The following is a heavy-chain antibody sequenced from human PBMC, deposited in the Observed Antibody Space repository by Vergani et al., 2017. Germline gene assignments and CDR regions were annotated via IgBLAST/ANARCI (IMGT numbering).Heavy chain of an antibody. Sequence: QVQVVESGGGLVKFGGSLRLSCAASGFSFSDYYMSWIRQAPGKGLEWLSYISSSGSSIDYADSVKGRFTVSRDNAKNSLYLQMNSLRGEDTAVYYCAIVVRSIAHNTPSAHCDYWGQGTLVTVSS. J-gene: IGHJ4*02. D-gene: IGHD2-2*01. V-gene: IGHV3-11*04. CDR1: GFSFSDYY. CDR3: AIVVRSIAHNTPSAHCDY. CDR2: ISSSGSSI.